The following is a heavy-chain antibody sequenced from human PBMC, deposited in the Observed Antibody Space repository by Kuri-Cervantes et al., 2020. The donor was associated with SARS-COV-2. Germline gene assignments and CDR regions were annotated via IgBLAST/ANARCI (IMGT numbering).Heavy chain of an antibody. CDR3: AGARRTGEDFTFWSGFYKRNHYYYYYMDV. CDR2: IYYSGST. J-gene: IGHJ6*03. CDR1: GGSISSSSYY. D-gene: IGHD3-3*01. V-gene: IGHV4-39*01. Sequence: SETLSLTCTVSGGSISSSSYYWGWIRQPPGKGLEWIGSIYYSGSTYYNPSLKSRVTISVDTSKSQFSLRLSSVTAADTAVYYCAGARRTGEDFTFWSGFYKRNHYYYYYMDVWGKGTTVTVSS.